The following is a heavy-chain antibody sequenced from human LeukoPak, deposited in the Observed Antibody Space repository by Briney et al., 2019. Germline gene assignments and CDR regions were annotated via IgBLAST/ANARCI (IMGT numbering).Heavy chain of an antibody. CDR2: ISGSGGST. V-gene: IGHV3-23*01. J-gene: IGHJ3*02. CDR1: GVTFSSYA. CDR3: AKAGDWNDVYAFDI. D-gene: IGHD1-1*01. Sequence: GVSLRLSCAASGVTFSSYAMSWVRQAPGKGLEWVSAISGSGGSTYYADSVKGRFTISRDNSKNTLYLQMNSLRAEDTAVYYCAKAGDWNDVYAFDIWGQGTMVTVSS.